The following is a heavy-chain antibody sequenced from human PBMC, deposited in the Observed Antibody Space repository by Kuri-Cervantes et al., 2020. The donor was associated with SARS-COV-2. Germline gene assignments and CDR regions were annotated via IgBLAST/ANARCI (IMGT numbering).Heavy chain of an antibody. CDR3: ATEDPILSAFDY. D-gene: IGHD2-21*01. V-gene: IGHV1-69*01. CDR2: IIPIIGTP. CDR1: GGTFSSYA. Sequence: SVKGSCKASGGTFSSYALSWVRQAPGQGHEWMGGIIPIIGTPNYAQKFQGRVTITADESTSTAYMELSSLRSEDTAVYYCATEDPILSAFDYWGQGTLVTVSS. J-gene: IGHJ4*02.